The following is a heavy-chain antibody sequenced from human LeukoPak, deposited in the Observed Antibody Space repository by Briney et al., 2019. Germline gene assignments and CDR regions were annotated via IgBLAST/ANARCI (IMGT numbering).Heavy chain of an antibody. J-gene: IGHJ4*02. CDR1: GGSISSSSYY. D-gene: IGHD5-18*01. CDR3: ARDLRYSYGIDY. V-gene: IGHV4-39*07. CDR2: IYYSGST. Sequence: SETLSLTCTVSGGSISSSSYYWGWIRQPPGKGLEWIGSIYYSGSTYYNPSLKSRVTISVDTSKNQFSLKLSSVTAADTAVYYCARDLRYSYGIDYWGQGTLVTVSS.